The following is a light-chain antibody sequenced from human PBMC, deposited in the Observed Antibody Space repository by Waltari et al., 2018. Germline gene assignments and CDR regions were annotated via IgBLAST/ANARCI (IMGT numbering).Light chain of an antibody. Sequence: DIQLTQSPSFLSASVGDRVTITCRASQDISTSLTWYQQKPGKVPKLLINAASTLQSGVPSRFSGSGSGTDFTLTISSLQPEDVATYYCQNYNSAPYTFGQGTKLEIK. V-gene: IGKV1-27*01. CDR2: AAS. J-gene: IGKJ2*01. CDR1: QDISTS. CDR3: QNYNSAPYT.